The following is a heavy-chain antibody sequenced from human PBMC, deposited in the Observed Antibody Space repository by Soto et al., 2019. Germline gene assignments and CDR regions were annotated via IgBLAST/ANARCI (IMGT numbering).Heavy chain of an antibody. Sequence: QLQLVQAGAEVERPGASVRVSCKAYGYPFIKYGISWIRQAPGQGLAWMGWIKPDNGDTNYAQKFQGRVTMSTDASSNPAYRERRSLRSDDTAVYFGATSYDSGFDPWGQGTLVSVSS. J-gene: IGHJ5*02. CDR2: IKPDNGDT. CDR1: GYPFIKYG. CDR3: ATSYDSGFDP. V-gene: IGHV1-18*04. D-gene: IGHD5-12*01.